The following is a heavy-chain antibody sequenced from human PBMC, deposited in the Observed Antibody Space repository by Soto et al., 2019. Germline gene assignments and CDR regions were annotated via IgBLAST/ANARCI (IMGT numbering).Heavy chain of an antibody. V-gene: IGHV1-69*13. CDR1: GGTFSSYA. Sequence: SVKVSCKASGGTFSSYAISWVRQAPGQGLEWMGGIIPIFGTANYAQKFQGRVTITADESTSTAYMELSSLRSEDTAVYYCARDQISYYYDSSGYWGVWGQGTVVTVSS. CDR3: ARDQISYYYDSSGYWGV. J-gene: IGHJ3*01. D-gene: IGHD3-22*01. CDR2: IIPIFGTA.